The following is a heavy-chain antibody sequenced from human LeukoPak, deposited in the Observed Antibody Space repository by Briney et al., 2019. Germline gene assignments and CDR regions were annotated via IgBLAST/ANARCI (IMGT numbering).Heavy chain of an antibody. D-gene: IGHD1-26*01. V-gene: IGHV1-2*02. J-gene: IGHJ5*02. Sequence: ASVKVSCKASGYTFTGYYMHWVRQAPGQGLEWMGWINPNSGGTNYAQKFQGRVTMTRDTSISTAYMELSRLRSDDTAVYYCARALGGGRIVGATTNWFDPWGQGTLVTVSS. CDR2: INPNSGGT. CDR1: GYTFTGYY. CDR3: ARALGGGRIVGATTNWFDP.